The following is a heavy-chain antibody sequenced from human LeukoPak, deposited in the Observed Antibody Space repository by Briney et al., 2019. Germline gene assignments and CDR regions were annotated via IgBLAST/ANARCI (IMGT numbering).Heavy chain of an antibody. CDR1: GASLSSHY. V-gene: IGHV4-59*11. Sequence: SETLSLTCTVSGASLSSHYWSWIRQPPGKGLEWIGYVYHDGTTNYNPSLKSRVAISIDTSRNQLSLKLNSMTAADTAVYYCARGSTRADDYWGQGILVTVSS. CDR2: VYHDGTT. D-gene: IGHD2/OR15-2a*01. J-gene: IGHJ4*02. CDR3: ARGSTRADDY.